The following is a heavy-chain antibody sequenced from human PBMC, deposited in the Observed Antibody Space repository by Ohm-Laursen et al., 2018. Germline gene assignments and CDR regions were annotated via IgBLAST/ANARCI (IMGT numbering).Heavy chain of an antibody. J-gene: IGHJ4*02. CDR3: AKDPSYYDFWSGYYQYYFDY. CDR1: GFTFSSYA. D-gene: IGHD3-3*01. V-gene: IGHV3-23*01. Sequence: SLRLSCTASGFTFSSYAMSWVRQAPGKGLEWVSAISGSGGSTYYADSVKGRFTISRDNSKNTLYLQMNSLRAEDTAVYYCAKDPSYYDFWSGYYQYYFDYWGQGTLVTVSS. CDR2: ISGSGGST.